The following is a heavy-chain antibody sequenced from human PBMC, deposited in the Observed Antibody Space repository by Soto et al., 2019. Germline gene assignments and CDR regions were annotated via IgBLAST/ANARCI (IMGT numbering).Heavy chain of an antibody. J-gene: IGHJ4*02. CDR1: GFTFSSYW. CDR3: ARENPAAAEDY. D-gene: IGHD6-13*01. Sequence: EVQLVESGGGLVQPGGSPRLSCAASGFTFSSYWMSWVRQAPGKGLEWVANIKQDGSEKYYVDSVKGRFTISRDNAKNSLYLQMNSLRAEDTAVYYCARENPAAAEDYWGQGTLVTVSS. CDR2: IKQDGSEK. V-gene: IGHV3-7*01.